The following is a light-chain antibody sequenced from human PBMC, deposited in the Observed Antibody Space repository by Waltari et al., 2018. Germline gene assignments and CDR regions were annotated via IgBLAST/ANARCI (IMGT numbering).Light chain of an antibody. CDR2: GKN. CDR3: NSYAGSKNWV. CDR1: SLRSYY. Sequence: SSELTQDPAVSVALGQTVRITCHGASLRSYYASWYQQKPGQAPVLVIYGKNNRPSGIPDRFSGSSSGNTASLTITGAQAEDEADYYCNSYAGSKNWVFGGGTKLTVL. V-gene: IGLV3-19*01. J-gene: IGLJ3*02.